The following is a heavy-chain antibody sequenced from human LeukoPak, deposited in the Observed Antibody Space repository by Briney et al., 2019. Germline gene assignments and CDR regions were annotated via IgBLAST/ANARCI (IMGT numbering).Heavy chain of an antibody. D-gene: IGHD6-19*01. Sequence: PSETLSLTCTVSGASISSSSYYWGWIRQPPGKGLEWIGRIYYSGSTYYNPSLKSRVTISVDTSKSLFSLKLSSVTAADTAVYYCARGINGAKWLVPYYFDYWGHGTLVTVSS. CDR1: GASISSSSYY. CDR3: ARGINGAKWLVPYYFDY. V-gene: IGHV4-39*02. CDR2: IYYSGST. J-gene: IGHJ4*01.